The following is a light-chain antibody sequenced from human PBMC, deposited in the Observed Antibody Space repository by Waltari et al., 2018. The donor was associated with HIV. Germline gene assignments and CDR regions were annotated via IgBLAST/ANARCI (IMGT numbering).Light chain of an antibody. CDR3: CSYAGSSTWV. J-gene: IGLJ3*02. V-gene: IGLV2-23*02. Sequence: QSALPQPASVSGSPGQSITISCPGTSSDVGGYNYVSWYKQHPGKAPKLMLYDVSKRPSGVSNRFSGSKSGNTASLTISGLQAEDEADYYCCSYAGSSTWVFGGGTKLTVL. CDR2: DVS. CDR1: SSDVGGYNY.